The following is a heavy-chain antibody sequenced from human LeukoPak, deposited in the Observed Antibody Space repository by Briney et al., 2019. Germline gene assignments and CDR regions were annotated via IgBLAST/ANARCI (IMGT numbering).Heavy chain of an antibody. Sequence: GGSLRLSCEASGFTFISYGVHWVRQAPGKGLEWVSVISYDGGNQKYADSVKGRFTISRDNSKNTVYLQLNSLRAEDTAVYYCAKGRRMMSAYYGMDVWGQGTTVIVSS. V-gene: IGHV3-30*18. D-gene: IGHD3-16*01. J-gene: IGHJ6*02. CDR1: GFTFISYG. CDR3: AKGRRMMSAYYGMDV. CDR2: ISYDGGNQ.